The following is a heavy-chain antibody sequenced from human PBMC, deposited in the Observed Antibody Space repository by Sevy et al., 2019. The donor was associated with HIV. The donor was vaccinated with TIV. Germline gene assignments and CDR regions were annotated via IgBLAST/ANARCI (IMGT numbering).Heavy chain of an antibody. J-gene: IGHJ3*02. CDR1: GFTFSSYS. CDR3: ARSWEQQLHDAFDI. V-gene: IGHV3-21*01. D-gene: IGHD6-13*01. Sequence: GGSLRLSCAASGFTFSSYSMNWVRQAPGKGLEWVSSITSRSSYIYYADSVKGRFTISRDNAKNSLYLQMNSVSAEDTAVYYCARSWEQQLHDAFDIWGQGTMVTVSS. CDR2: ITSRSSYI.